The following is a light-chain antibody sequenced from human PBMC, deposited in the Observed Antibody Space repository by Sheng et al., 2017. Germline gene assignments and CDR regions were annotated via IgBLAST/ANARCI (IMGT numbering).Light chain of an antibody. CDR3: QQRNTWPT. CDR2: DTS. Sequence: EIVMTQSPATLSVSPGERATLSCRASQSVRSNLAWYQQKPGQAPRLLIYDTSSRATGTPARFTGSGSGTDFTLTISSLEPEDFAVYICQQRNTWPTFGGGTKVEI. CDR1: QSVRSN. V-gene: IGKV3-11*01. J-gene: IGKJ4*01.